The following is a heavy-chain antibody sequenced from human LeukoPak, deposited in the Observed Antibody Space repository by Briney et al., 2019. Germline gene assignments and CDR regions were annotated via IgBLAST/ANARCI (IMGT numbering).Heavy chain of an antibody. D-gene: IGHD3-22*01. CDR1: GFTFDDYA. V-gene: IGHV3-9*01. CDR3: TKGNSGYYSPFDY. Sequence: GGSLRLSCAAPGFTFDDYAMHWVRQAPGKGLGWVSGISWNSDRIGYADSVKGRFTISRDNAKKSLYLQMNSLRAEDTALYYCTKGNSGYYSPFDYWGQGTLVTVSS. J-gene: IGHJ4*02. CDR2: ISWNSDRI.